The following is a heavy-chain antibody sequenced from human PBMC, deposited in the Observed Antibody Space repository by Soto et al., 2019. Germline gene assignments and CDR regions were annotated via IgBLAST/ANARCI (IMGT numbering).Heavy chain of an antibody. CDR2: IGTAGDT. Sequence: GGSLRLSCAASGFTFSSYWMSWVRQAPGKGLEWVSAIGTAGDTYYPGSVKGRFTISRENAKNSLYLQMNSLRAGDTAVYYCARAPSSGWYDGMDVWGQGTTVTVSS. D-gene: IGHD6-19*01. CDR3: ARAPSSGWYDGMDV. CDR1: GFTFSSYW. J-gene: IGHJ6*02. V-gene: IGHV3-13*01.